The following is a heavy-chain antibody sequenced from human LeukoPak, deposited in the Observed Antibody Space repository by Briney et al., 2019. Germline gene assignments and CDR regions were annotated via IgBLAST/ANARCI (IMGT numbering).Heavy chain of an antibody. V-gene: IGHV3-48*03. CDR3: ARKGLGGELGGFDY. J-gene: IGHJ4*02. CDR1: GFTFRSYE. CDR2: LSSSGSAF. D-gene: IGHD1-26*01. Sequence: SGGSLRLSCEDSGFTFRSYEMNWVRQAPGKGLEWIAYLSSSGSAFSYADSVKGRFTIARDNAKNSLYLQMNSLRAEDTALYHCARKGLGGELGGFDYWGQGTLVTVSS.